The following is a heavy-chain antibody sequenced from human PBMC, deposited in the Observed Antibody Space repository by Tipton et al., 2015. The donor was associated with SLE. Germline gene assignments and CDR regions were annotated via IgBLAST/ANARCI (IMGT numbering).Heavy chain of an antibody. CDR2: IYHSGST. J-gene: IGHJ6*03. CDR3: ARGEIVVVVAATHYYYYMDV. CDR1: GGSISSSNW. D-gene: IGHD2-15*01. Sequence: TLSLTCAVSGGSISSSNWWSWVRQPPGKGLEWIGEIYHSGSTNYNPSLKSRVTISVDTSRNQFSLKLSSVTAADTAVYYCARGEIVVVVAATHYYYYMDVWGKGTTVTVSS. V-gene: IGHV4-4*02.